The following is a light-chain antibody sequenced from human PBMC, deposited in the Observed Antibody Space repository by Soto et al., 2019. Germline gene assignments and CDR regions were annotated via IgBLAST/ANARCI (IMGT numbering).Light chain of an antibody. CDR1: QSVTNNY. Sequence: EIVLTQSPGTLSLSPGERATLSCRASQSVTNNYLAWYQRKPGQPPRLLIYGTSYRSTDIPRRFSGSGSGTDSTLTITRLEPEDFAVYYCQQYGSSPPTFGQGTKVEIK. CDR2: GTS. V-gene: IGKV3-20*01. CDR3: QQYGSSPPT. J-gene: IGKJ1*01.